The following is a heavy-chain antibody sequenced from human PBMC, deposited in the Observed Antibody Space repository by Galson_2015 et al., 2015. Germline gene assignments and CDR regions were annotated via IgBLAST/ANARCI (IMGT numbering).Heavy chain of an antibody. D-gene: IGHD5-24*01. Sequence: CAISGDSVSSDSAAWNWIRQSRSGGLEWLGRTCYRSKWYNDYADSMKSRITINPNTSKNQFSLHINSVTPDDTAVYYCARGEMAEWGQGTLVTVSS. CDR3: ARGEMAE. V-gene: IGHV6-1*01. CDR1: GDSVSSDSAA. CDR2: TCYRSKWYN. J-gene: IGHJ4*02.